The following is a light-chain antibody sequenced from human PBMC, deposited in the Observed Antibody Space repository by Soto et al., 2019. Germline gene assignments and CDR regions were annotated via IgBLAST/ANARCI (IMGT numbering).Light chain of an antibody. V-gene: IGKV1-39*01. CDR3: QQSYRSPFT. CDR2: VGS. Sequence: DIQMTQSPSSLSASVGDRVTITCRASQSMSSYLNWYQQKPGKAPKFLSNVGSTLQSGVPSRFNGSGSGTDFTLNITSLQPEDFATYNSQQSYRSPFTFGEGTKLEIK. CDR1: QSMSSY. J-gene: IGKJ2*01.